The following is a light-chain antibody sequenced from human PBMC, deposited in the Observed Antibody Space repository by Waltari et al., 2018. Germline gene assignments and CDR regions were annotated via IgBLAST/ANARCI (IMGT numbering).Light chain of an antibody. CDR2: KAS. CDR1: QNISTW. CDR3: QLYNGVSTT. Sequence: DIQMTQSPSTLSASVGDSVTITCRASQNISTWLAWHQQKPGSAPSLLIYKASTVESGVPVRFSGSGSVTEFTLTINNLQPEDFATYYCQLYNGVSTTFGQGTKLGIK. V-gene: IGKV1-5*03. J-gene: IGKJ1*01.